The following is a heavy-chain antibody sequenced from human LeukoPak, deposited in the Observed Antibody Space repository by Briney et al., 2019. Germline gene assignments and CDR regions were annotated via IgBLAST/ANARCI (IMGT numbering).Heavy chain of an antibody. D-gene: IGHD6-6*01. J-gene: IGHJ4*02. V-gene: IGHV4-39*01. Sequence: SETLSLTCTVSGGSIGNTTYYWGWIRQPPGKGLEWIGSIYYSGSTSYNPSLKSRVTISADTSKNQFSLTLRSVTAADTAVYYCARHGGAARPFHYWGQGTLVTVSS. CDR3: ARHGGAARPFHY. CDR2: IYYSGST. CDR1: GGSIGNTTYY.